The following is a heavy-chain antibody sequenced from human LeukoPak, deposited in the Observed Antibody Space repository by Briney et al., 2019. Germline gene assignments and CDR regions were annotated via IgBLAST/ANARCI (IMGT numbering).Heavy chain of an antibody. CDR1: GFTFISFE. CDR3: ARAYYASGNYYLPDY. D-gene: IGHD3-10*01. CDR2: ISSSGGTV. Sequence: GGSLRLSCAASGFTFISFEMNWVRQAPGKGLGCVSYISSSGGTVYYADSVRGRFTISRDNAKNSLYLQMNSLRVEDTAIYYCARAYYASGNYYLPDYWGQGTLVTVSS. J-gene: IGHJ4*02. V-gene: IGHV3-48*03.